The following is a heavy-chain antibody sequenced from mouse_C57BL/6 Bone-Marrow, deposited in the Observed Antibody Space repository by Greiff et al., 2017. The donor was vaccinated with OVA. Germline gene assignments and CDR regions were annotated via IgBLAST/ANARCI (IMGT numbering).Heavy chain of an antibody. Sequence: QVQLQQPGAELVKPGASVKLSCKASGYTFTSYWMPWVKQRPGQGLEWIGEIGPSGSYTNYNQKLKGKVTLTVDTSSSTAYLQLSRLTSEVTAGDSCAREGVDDYGSSSGFAYWGQGTLVTVSA. CDR2: IGPSGSYT. V-gene: IGHV1-50*01. D-gene: IGHD1-1*01. CDR3: AREGVDDYGSSSGFAY. CDR1: GYTFTSYW. J-gene: IGHJ3*01.